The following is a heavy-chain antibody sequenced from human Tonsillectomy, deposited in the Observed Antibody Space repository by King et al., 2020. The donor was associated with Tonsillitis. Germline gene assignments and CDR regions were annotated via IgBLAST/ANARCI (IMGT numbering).Heavy chain of an antibody. V-gene: IGHV1-18*01. Sequence: QLVQSGGEVKKPGASAKVSCQASGYTFTSYHISWVRQAPGQGLEWMGWISSYNGNTNYAQKLQGRVTMTTDTSTSTAYMELRSLRADDTAVYYCGRVGDGYHTARFHDCGGGGTGLSVS. CDR2: ISSYNGNT. D-gene: IGHD5-24*01. CDR1: GYTFTSYH. J-gene: IGHJ4*02. CDR3: GRVGDGYHTARFHDC.